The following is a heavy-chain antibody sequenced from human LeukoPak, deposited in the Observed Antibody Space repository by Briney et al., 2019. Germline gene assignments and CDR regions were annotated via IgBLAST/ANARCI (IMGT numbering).Heavy chain of an antibody. CDR3: ARGFSSSWYGSPNWFDP. CDR1: GGSISSSSYY. J-gene: IGHJ5*02. D-gene: IGHD6-13*01. Sequence: PSETLSLTCTVSGGSISSSSYYWGWIRQPPGKGLEWIGSIYYSGSTYYNPSLKSRVTISVDTSKNQFSLKLSSVTAADTAVYYCARGFSSSWYGSPNWFDPWGQGTLVTVSS. CDR2: IYYSGST. V-gene: IGHV4-39*07.